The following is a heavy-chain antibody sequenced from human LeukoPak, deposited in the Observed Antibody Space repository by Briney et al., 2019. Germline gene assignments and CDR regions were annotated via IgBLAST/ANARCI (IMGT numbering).Heavy chain of an antibody. J-gene: IGHJ3*02. V-gene: IGHV1-2*02. Sequence: ASVKVSCKASGYTFTGYYMHWVRQAPGQGLEWMGWINPNSGGTNYAQKLQGRVTMTTDTSTSTAYMELRSLRSDDTAVYYCARDAGIVGATSAFDIWGQGTMVTVSS. D-gene: IGHD1-26*01. CDR2: INPNSGGT. CDR1: GYTFTGYY. CDR3: ARDAGIVGATSAFDI.